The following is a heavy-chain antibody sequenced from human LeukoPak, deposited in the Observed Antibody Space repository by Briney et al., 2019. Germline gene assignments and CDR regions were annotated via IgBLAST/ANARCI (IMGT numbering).Heavy chain of an antibody. CDR2: ISYDGSNK. CDR1: GFIFSSYA. Sequence: GRSLRLSCAASGFIFSSYAMHWVRQGPGKGLEGVAVISYDGSNKYYADSVKGRFTISRDNSRNTLYLQMNSLRAEDTAVYYCAKDGGSGWYEGRYFDYWGQGTLVTVSS. CDR3: AKDGGSGWYEGRYFDY. D-gene: IGHD6-19*01. J-gene: IGHJ4*02. V-gene: IGHV3-30*04.